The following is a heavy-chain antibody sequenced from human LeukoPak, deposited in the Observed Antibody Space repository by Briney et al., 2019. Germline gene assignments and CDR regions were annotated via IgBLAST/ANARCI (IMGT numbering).Heavy chain of an antibody. CDR3: ASVTLSAYDGDY. CDR1: GYTFTGYY. CDR2: INPKSGGT. V-gene: IGHV1-2*02. Sequence: ASVKVSFRASGYTFTGYYMHWVRQAPGQGLEWMGWINPKSGGTNYAQKFQGRVTMTRDTSISTAYMELSRLRSDDTAVYYCASVTLSAYDGDYRGQGTLVTVSS. D-gene: IGHD5-12*01. J-gene: IGHJ4*02.